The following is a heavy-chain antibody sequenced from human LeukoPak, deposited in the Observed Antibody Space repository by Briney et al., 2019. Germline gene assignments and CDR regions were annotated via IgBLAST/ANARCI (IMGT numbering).Heavy chain of an antibody. J-gene: IGHJ6*02. D-gene: IGHD6-6*01. V-gene: IGHV3-74*01. CDR2: INRDGTST. Sequence: GGSLTLSCAAFGFTFSSYWIHWVRQAPRKGPGWGSRINRDGTSTTYADPVEGRLTISRDSAKNTVYLQMNSLRAEDTAVYYCVRGGGADRPYGLDVWGQGTTVTVSS. CDR3: VRGGGADRPYGLDV. CDR1: GFTFSSYW.